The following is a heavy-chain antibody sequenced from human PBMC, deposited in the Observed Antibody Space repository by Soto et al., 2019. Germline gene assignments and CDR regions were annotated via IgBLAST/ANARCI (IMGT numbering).Heavy chain of an antibody. CDR2: IIPIFGTA. V-gene: IGHV1-69*13. CDR1: VGTFSRYA. CDR3: ARDAYYYDSSSAY. J-gene: IGHJ4*02. Sequence: SVNVSCKSSVGTFSRYAISLVRQAPGQGLEWMGGIIPIFGTANYAQKFQGRVTITADESTSTAYMEISSLRSEDTAVYYCARDAYYYDSSSAYWGQGTLVTVSS. D-gene: IGHD3-22*01.